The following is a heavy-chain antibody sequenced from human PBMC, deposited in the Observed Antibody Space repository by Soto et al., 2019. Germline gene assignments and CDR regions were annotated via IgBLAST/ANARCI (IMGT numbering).Heavy chain of an antibody. J-gene: IGHJ3*02. Sequence: QVQLQESGPGLVKPSETLSLTCTVSGGCVSSGSYYWRWIRQPPGKGLEWIGYIYYSGSTNYNPSLQSRVTISVDTSKNQFSLKLSSVTAADTAVYYCARGSGPNDAFDIWGQGTMVTVSS. V-gene: IGHV4-61*01. D-gene: IGHD2-15*01. CDR1: GGCVSSGSYY. CDR2: IYYSGST. CDR3: ARGSGPNDAFDI.